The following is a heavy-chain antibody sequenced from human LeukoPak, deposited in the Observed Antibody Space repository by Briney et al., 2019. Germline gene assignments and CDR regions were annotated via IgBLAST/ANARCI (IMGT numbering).Heavy chain of an antibody. V-gene: IGHV3-21*01. CDR1: GFTFSSYS. Sequence: GGSLRLSCAASGFTFSSYSMNWVRQAPGKGLEWVSSISSSSSYIYYADSVKGRFTISRDNAKNSLYLQMNSLRAEDTAVYYCARESGRLGPNLDYWGQGTLVTVSS. CDR2: ISSSSSYI. J-gene: IGHJ4*02. D-gene: IGHD3-10*01. CDR3: ARESGRLGPNLDY.